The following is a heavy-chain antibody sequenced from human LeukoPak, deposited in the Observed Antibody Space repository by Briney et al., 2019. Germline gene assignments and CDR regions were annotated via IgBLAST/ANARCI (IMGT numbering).Heavy chain of an antibody. CDR3: ARDHYYGSGSYYNR. D-gene: IGHD3-10*01. J-gene: IGHJ4*02. CDR1: GFTFSGYG. Sequence: GGSLRLSCAASGFTFSGYGMHWVRQAPGKGLEWVANIKQDEGQKYYVDSVKGRFTISRDNAKNSLYLQMNSLRPEDTAVYYCARDHYYGSGSYYNRWGQGTLVTVSS. CDR2: IKQDEGQK. V-gene: IGHV3-7*01.